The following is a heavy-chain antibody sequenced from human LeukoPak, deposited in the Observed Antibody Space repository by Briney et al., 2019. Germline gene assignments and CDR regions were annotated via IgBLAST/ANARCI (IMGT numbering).Heavy chain of an antibody. CDR2: IIPIFGTA. CDR3: ARTTQSARWLQFGNSYFDL. Sequence: SVKVSCKASGYTFTGYYMHWVRQAPGQGLEWMGGIIPIFGTANYAQKFQGRVTITADESTSTAYMELSSLRSEDTAVYYCARTTQSARWLQFGNSYFDLWGRGTLVTVSS. J-gene: IGHJ2*01. CDR1: GYTFTGYY. V-gene: IGHV1-69*13. D-gene: IGHD5-24*01.